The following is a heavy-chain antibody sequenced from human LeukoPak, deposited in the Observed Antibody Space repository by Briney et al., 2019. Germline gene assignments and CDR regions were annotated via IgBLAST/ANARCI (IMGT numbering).Heavy chain of an antibody. J-gene: IGHJ4*02. D-gene: IGHD2-15*01. CDR3: ARGGGYCSGGSCYYFDY. V-gene: IGHV4-34*01. Sequence: SETLSLTCAVSGGSFSGYYWSWIRQPPGKGLEWIGEINHSGSTNYNPSLKSRVTISVDTSKNQFSLKLSSVTAADTAVYYCARGGGYCSGGSCYYFDYWGQGTLVTVSS. CDR2: INHSGST. CDR1: GGSFSGYY.